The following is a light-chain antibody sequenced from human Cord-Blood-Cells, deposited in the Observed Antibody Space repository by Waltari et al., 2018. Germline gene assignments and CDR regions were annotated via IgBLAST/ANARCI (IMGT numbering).Light chain of an antibody. V-gene: IGKV3-15*01. CDR3: QQYNKWPLT. J-gene: IGKJ4*01. CDR2: GAS. Sequence: EIVMTQSPATLSVSPGKRATLSCSASQSVSSNLDWYQQKPGQTPRLLSYGASTRAPGSPARFSGSGSGTEFTLTISSLQFEDFAVYYCQQYNKWPLTFGGGTKVEIK. CDR1: QSVSSN.